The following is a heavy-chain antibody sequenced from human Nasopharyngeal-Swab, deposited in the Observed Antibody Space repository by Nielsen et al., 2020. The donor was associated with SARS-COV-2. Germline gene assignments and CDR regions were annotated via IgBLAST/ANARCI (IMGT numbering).Heavy chain of an antibody. V-gene: IGHV4-39*01. CDR3: ARHVNYYGSGSYLGWFDP. Sequence: VRQMPGKGLEWVGSVYYSGSTYYNPSLKSRVTISVDTSKNQFSLKLRSVTAADTAVYYCARHVNYYGSGSYLGWFDPWGQGTLVTVSS. CDR2: VYYSGST. D-gene: IGHD3-10*01. J-gene: IGHJ5*02.